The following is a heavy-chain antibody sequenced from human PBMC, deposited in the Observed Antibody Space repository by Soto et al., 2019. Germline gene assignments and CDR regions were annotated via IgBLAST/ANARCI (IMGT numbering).Heavy chain of an antibody. CDR3: ARAPAAYRSSWSGRYYYYGMDV. CDR2: IYYSGST. Sequence: QVQLQESGPGLVKPSETLSLTCTVSGGSISSYYWSWIRQPPGKGLEWIGYIYYSGSTNYNPSLKSRVTISVYTPKNQGSPKLSPVTAAHTAVDYCARAPAAYRSSWSGRYYYYGMDVGGQGTTVTVSS. D-gene: IGHD6-13*01. J-gene: IGHJ6*02. CDR1: GGSISSYY. V-gene: IGHV4-59*08.